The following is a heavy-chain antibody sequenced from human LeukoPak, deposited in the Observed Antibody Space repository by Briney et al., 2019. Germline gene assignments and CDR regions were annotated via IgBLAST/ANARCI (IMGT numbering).Heavy chain of an antibody. CDR3: ARDPYSGHYGNDYYYYMDV. Sequence: GGSLRLSCAASGFTFSSYSMNWVRQAPGKGLEWVSSITRSSIYIYYADSVKGRFTISRDNAKSSLYLQMNNLRAEDTAVYYCARDPYSGHYGNDYYYYMDVWGKGTTVTISS. V-gene: IGHV3-21*01. D-gene: IGHD5-12*01. CDR1: GFTFSSYS. J-gene: IGHJ6*03. CDR2: ITRSSIYI.